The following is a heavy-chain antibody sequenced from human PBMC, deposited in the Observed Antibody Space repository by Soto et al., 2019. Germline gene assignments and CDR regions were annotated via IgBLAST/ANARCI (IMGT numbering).Heavy chain of an antibody. V-gene: IGHV4-39*01. Sequence: SETLSRTCTVSGGSISSSSYYWGWIRQPPGKGLEWIGSIYYSGSTYYNPSLKSRVTISVDTSKNQFSLKLSSVTAADTPVYYCARHGAGTVYYYYYGMDIWGQEATVTASS. CDR1: GGSISSSSYY. D-gene: IGHD6-19*01. J-gene: IGHJ6*02. CDR2: IYYSGST. CDR3: ARHGAGTVYYYYYGMDI.